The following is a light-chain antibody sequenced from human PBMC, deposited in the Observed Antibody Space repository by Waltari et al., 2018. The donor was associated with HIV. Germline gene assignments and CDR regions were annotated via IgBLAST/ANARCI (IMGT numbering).Light chain of an antibody. J-gene: IGLJ3*02. Sequence: SYELTQPPSVSVSPGQTARITCSGDALPKQYAYWYQQKPGQAPVLVIYKDSERPSGIPERFSGSSSGKTVTLTISGVQAEDDADYYCQSADNSGTYWVFGGGTKLTVL. CDR2: KDS. V-gene: IGLV3-25*03. CDR3: QSADNSGTYWV. CDR1: ALPKQY.